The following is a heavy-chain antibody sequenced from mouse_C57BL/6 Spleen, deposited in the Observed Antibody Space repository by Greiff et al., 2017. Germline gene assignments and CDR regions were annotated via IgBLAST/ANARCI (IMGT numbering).Heavy chain of an antibody. CDR1: GFTFSSYG. D-gene: IGHD2-2*01. CDR2: ISSGGSST. J-gene: IGHJ3*01. Sequence: EVKLVESGGDLVTPGGSLTLSCAASGFTFSSYGMSWVRQTPDKRLEWVATISSGGSSTYYPDSVKGRFTISRDNAKNTLYLQMSSLKAEDTAMYYCARQRNYGYAYWGQVTLVTVSA. CDR3: ARQRNYGYAY. V-gene: IGHV5-6*01.